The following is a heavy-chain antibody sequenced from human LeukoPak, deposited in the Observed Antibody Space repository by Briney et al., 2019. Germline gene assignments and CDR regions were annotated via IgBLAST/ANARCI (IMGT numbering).Heavy chain of an antibody. CDR2: INPSGGST. D-gene: IGHD2-15*01. J-gene: IGHJ5*02. CDR1: GYTFTSYY. CDR3: ARSPRTSGYCSGGSCYVIDP. V-gene: IGHV1-46*01. Sequence: GASVKVSCKASGYTFTSYYMHWVRQAPGQGLEWMGIINPSGGSTSYAQKFQGRVTMTRDMSTSTAYMELSSLRSEDTAVYYCARSPRTSGYCSGGSCYVIDPWGQGTLVTVSS.